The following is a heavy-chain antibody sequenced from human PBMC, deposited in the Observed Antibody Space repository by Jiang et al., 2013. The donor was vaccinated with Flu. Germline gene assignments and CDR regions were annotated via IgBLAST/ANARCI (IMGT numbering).Heavy chain of an antibody. CDR2: IYSGGST. CDR1: GFTVSSNY. D-gene: IGHD3-16*02. CDR3: ARDGGLSDDAYYYYGMDV. V-gene: IGHV3-66*01. Sequence: VQLVESGGGLVQPGGSLRLSCAASGFTVSSNYMSWVRQAPGKGLEWVSVIYSGGSTYYADSVKGRFTISRDNSKNTLYLQMNSLRAEDTAVYYCARDGGLSDDAYYYYGMDVWGQGTTVTVSS. J-gene: IGHJ6*02.